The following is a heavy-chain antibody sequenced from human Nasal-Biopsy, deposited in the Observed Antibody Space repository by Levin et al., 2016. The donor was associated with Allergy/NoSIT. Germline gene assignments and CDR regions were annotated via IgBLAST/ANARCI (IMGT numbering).Heavy chain of an antibody. CDR3: ARTEDYGDPHDPHDAFDI. J-gene: IGHJ3*02. V-gene: IGHV6-1*01. Sequence: SQTLSLTCAISGGSVSSNSAAWNWIRQSPSRGLEWLGRTYYRSKWYNDYAVSVKSRITITPDTSKNQFSLQLNSVTPEDTAVYYCARTEDYGDPHDPHDAFDIWGQGTLVTVSS. D-gene: IGHD4-17*01. CDR2: TYYRSKWYN. CDR1: GGSVSSNSAA.